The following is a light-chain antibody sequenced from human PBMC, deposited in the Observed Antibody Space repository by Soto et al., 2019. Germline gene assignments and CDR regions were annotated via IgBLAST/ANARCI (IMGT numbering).Light chain of an antibody. CDR3: QQYVSSSPRT. Sequence: EIVLTQSPGTLSLSPGERATLSCRASHTISSSYLAWYQQKPGQAPRLLIYVISRRATGIPDRFSGSGSGTDFPLTITRLEPEDFAVYYCQQYVSSSPRTFGQGTKVDIK. CDR1: HTISSSY. J-gene: IGKJ1*01. V-gene: IGKV3-20*01. CDR2: VIS.